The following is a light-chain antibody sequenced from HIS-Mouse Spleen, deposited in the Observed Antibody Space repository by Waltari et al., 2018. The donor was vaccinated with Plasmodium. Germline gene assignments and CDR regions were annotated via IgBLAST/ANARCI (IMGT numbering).Light chain of an antibody. CDR1: SSDVGGYNY. CDR3: SSYTGSSTYV. CDR2: DGS. J-gene: IGLJ1*01. V-gene: IGLV2-14*01. Sequence: QSALTQPASVSGSPGQSVTISCTGTSSDVGGYNYVSWYQQHPGKAPKLIMYDGSNRPPGFSNRFSGSKSGNTASLTISGLQAEDEADYYCSSYTGSSTYVFGTGTKVTVL.